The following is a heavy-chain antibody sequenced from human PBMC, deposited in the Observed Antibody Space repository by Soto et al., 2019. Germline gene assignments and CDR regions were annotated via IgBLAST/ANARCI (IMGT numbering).Heavy chain of an antibody. CDR2: TSHDGSNK. V-gene: IGHV3-30*18. J-gene: IGHJ6*01. CDR1: GFSFSSFG. D-gene: IGHD2-15*01. Sequence: QVQLEESGGGVVQPGRSLRLSCAASGFSFSSFGIHWVRQAPGKGLEWVAVTSHDGSNKYYADSVKGRFTIYRDNSRNTLYLQMNSLRAEDTAVYYCAKGMSGYCSGDSCPESAYYGYGLDVWGQGTTVTVSS. CDR3: AKGMSGYCSGDSCPESAYYGYGLDV.